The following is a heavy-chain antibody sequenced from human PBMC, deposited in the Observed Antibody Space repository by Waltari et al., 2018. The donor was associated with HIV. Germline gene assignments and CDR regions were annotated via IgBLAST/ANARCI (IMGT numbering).Heavy chain of an antibody. V-gene: IGHV5-10-1*01. CDR1: GYTFTTYW. J-gene: IGHJ4*02. D-gene: IGHD3-22*01. CDR2: IDPTDSYT. CDR3: ARYSPTTHYYNASGYFRPDY. Sequence: EVQLVQSGTEVKKPGESLRIPCQGSGYTFTTYWIFWVRQRPEKGLEWMGKIDPTDSYTDYSPSFQGHVTITADKSINTAYLQWSSLKASDTAMYYCARYSPTTHYYNASGYFRPDYWGQGTLVTVSS.